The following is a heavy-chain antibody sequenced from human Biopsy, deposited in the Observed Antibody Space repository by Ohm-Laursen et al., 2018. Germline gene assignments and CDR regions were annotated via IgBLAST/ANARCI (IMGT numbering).Heavy chain of an antibody. V-gene: IGHV4-4*07. CDR2: IYSSGST. J-gene: IGHJ2*01. CDR3: ARDRGYYSDRTVPGYFGL. Sequence: TLSLTCTVSGGSLSSYYWSWIRQPAGKGLEWIGRIYSSGSTNYNPSLKSRVTLSMDTSKRQSSLKLSFVTAADTAVYYCARDRGYYSDRTVPGYFGLWGRGTLVTVSS. CDR1: GGSLSSYY. D-gene: IGHD3-22*01.